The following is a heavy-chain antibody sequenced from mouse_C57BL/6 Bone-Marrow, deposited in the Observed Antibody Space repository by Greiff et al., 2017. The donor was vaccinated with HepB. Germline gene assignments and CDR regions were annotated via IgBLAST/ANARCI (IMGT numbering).Heavy chain of an antibody. J-gene: IGHJ3*01. D-gene: IGHD2-3*01. CDR2: INPGSGGT. V-gene: IGHV1-54*01. Sequence: VQRVESGAELVRPGTSVKVSCKASGYAFTNYLIEWVKQRPGQGLEWIGVINPGSGGTNYNEKFKGKATLTADKSSSTAYMQLSSLTSEDSAVYFCARPLNGYSFAYWGQGTLVTVSA. CDR3: ARPLNGYSFAY. CDR1: GYAFTNYL.